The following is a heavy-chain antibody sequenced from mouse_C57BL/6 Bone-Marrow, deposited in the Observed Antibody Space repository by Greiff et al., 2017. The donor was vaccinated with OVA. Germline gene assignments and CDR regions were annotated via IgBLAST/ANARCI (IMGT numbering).Heavy chain of an antibody. CDR3: ARPLYGSSYGFDY. D-gene: IGHD1-1*01. CDR2: IDPANGNT. J-gene: IGHJ2*01. Sequence: EVQRVESVAELVRPGASVKLSCTASGFNIKNTYMHWVKQRPEQGLEWIGRIDPANGNTKYAPKFQGKATITADTSSNTAYLQLSSLTSEDTAIYYCARPLYGSSYGFDYWGQGTTLTVSS. CDR1: GFNIKNTY. V-gene: IGHV14-3*01.